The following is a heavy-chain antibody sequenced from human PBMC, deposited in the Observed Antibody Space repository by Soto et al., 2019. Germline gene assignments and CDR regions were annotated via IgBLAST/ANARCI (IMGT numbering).Heavy chain of an antibody. Sequence: QVQLVQSGAEVKKPGSSVKVSCKASGGTFSSYTISWVRQAPGQGLEWMGRIIPILGIANYAQKFQGRVTITAEKSTSTAYMELSSLRSEDTAVYYCARDLRDATRYCSRGSCYYYWYFDLWGRGTLVTVSS. CDR1: GGTFSSYT. D-gene: IGHD2-15*01. J-gene: IGHJ2*01. V-gene: IGHV1-69*08. CDR3: ARDLRDATRYCSRGSCYYYWYFDL. CDR2: IIPILGIA.